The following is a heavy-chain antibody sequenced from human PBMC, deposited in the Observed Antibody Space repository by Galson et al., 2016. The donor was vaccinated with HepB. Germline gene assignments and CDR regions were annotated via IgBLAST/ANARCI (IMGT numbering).Heavy chain of an antibody. J-gene: IGHJ3*02. V-gene: IGHV3-53*01. CDR2: IFSFDAT. CDR3: EGFPVPLDI. CDR1: GFTVSGKY. Sequence: SLRLSCAASGFTVSGKYMSWARLAPGKGLEWVSAIFSFDATFYRDSVKGRFTIFRGTSRNTLYLQMDALRADDTAIYYCEGFPVPLDIGGLGTMVTV.